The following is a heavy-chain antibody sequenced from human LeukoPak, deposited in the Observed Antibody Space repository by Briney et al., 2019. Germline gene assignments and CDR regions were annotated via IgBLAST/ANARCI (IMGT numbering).Heavy chain of an antibody. CDR2: IWFDGSEK. D-gene: IGHD3-22*01. J-gene: IGHJ4*02. Sequence: PGGSLRLSCTASGFTFSNYGMHWVRQAPGKGLEWVAVIWFDGSEKYYADSVKGRFTISRDNSKNTLYLQVNSLRAEDTAVYYCAKEVGYDSSGYDDYWGQGTLVTVSS. CDR1: GFTFSNYG. CDR3: AKEVGYDSSGYDDY. V-gene: IGHV3-33*06.